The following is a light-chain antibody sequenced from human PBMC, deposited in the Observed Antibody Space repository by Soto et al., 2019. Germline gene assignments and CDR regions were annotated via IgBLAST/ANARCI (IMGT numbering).Light chain of an antibody. CDR1: SSDVSGYVY. CDR3: SSYTINTLYV. J-gene: IGLJ1*01. Sequence: QSVLTQPASVSGSPGQSITISCTGTSSDVSGYVYVSWYQQHPGKAPKLLIYEVSKRPSGVSDRFSGSNSGNTASLTIAGLQAEDEADYYCSSYTINTLYVIGSGTKSPS. CDR2: EVS. V-gene: IGLV2-14*01.